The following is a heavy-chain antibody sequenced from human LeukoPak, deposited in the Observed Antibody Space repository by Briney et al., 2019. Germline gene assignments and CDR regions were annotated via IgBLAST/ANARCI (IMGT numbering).Heavy chain of an antibody. CDR2: ISGSGGST. Sequence: PGGSLRLSCAASGFSFSIYVMSWVRQAPGKGLEWVSAISGSGGSTYYADSVKGRFTISRDNAQNSLYLQMNSLRAEDTAIYYCVRDRGTYRPIDYWGQGTLVTVSS. CDR1: GFSFSIYV. CDR3: VRDRGTYRPIDY. J-gene: IGHJ4*02. V-gene: IGHV3-23*01. D-gene: IGHD1-26*01.